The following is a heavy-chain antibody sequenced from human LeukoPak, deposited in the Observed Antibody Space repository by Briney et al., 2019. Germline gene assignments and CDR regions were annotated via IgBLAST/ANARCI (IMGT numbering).Heavy chain of an antibody. V-gene: IGHV1-2*02. D-gene: IGHD4-17*01. CDR1: GYTFTGYY. J-gene: IGHJ3*02. CDR3: ARVSTPVTTEDAFDI. Sequence: ASVKVSCKASGYTFTGYYMHWVRQAPGQGLEWMGWINPNSGGTNYAQKFQGRVTMTRDTSISTAYMELSRLRSDDTAVYYCARVSTPVTTEDAFDIWGQGTMVTVSS. CDR2: INPNSGGT.